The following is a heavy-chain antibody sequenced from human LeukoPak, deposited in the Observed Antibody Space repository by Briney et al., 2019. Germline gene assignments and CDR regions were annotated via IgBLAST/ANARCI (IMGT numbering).Heavy chain of an antibody. Sequence: SETLSLTCTVSGGSISSYYWSWIRQPPGKGLEWIGYIYYSGSTNYNPSLKSRVTISVDTSKNQFSLKLSSVTAADTAVYYCARGLRAYYYYDSSGYSYFDYWGQGTLVTVSS. J-gene: IGHJ4*02. D-gene: IGHD3-22*01. CDR3: ARGLRAYYYYDSSGYSYFDY. CDR1: GGSISSYY. CDR2: IYYSGST. V-gene: IGHV4-59*12.